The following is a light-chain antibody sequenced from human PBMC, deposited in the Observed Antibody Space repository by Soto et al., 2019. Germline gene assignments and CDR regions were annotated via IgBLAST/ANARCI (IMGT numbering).Light chain of an antibody. CDR3: QQRSNWPPIT. V-gene: IGKV3-11*01. Sequence: EIVLTQSPATLSLSPGQRATLSCRASQSVKTFLVWYQHRPGQAPRVLIYDASHRASGIPARFSGSGSGTDFTLTISSLEPEDAALYYCQQRSNWPPITFGQGIRLEIK. J-gene: IGKJ5*01. CDR1: QSVKTF. CDR2: DAS.